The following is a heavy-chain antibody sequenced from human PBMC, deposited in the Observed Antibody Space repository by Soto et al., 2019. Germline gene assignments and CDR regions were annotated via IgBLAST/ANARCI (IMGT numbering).Heavy chain of an antibody. J-gene: IGHJ4*02. V-gene: IGHV1-46*01. D-gene: IGHD7-27*01. CDR1: GYTFTTYY. CDR2: INPNGGAT. Sequence: QVRLVQSGAEVRKPGASVKLSCKASGYTFTTYYIHWVRQAPGQGLEWMGIINPNGGATSYAQNFQGRVTMTGDTSTNTVYMEMSSLRSDDTAMYYCARALTEFDYWGPGTLATVSS. CDR3: ARALTEFDY.